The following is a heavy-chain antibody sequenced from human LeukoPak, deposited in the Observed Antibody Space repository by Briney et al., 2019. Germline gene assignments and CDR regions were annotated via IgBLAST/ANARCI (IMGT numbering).Heavy chain of an antibody. J-gene: IGHJ6*02. V-gene: IGHV3-33*01. D-gene: IGHD3-10*01. CDR3: ARDRVRGVIYYYGMDV. CDR1: GFTFSSYG. CDR2: IRYDGNNK. Sequence: GGSLRLSCAASGFTFSSYGMHWVRQAPGKGLEWVAAIRYDGNNKDYADSVRGRFTISRDNSKNTVSLEMNSLRAEDTAVYYCARDRVRGVIYYYGMDVWGQGTTVTVSS.